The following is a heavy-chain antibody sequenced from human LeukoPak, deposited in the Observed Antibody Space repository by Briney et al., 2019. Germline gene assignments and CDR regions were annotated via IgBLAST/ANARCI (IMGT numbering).Heavy chain of an antibody. Sequence: GRSLRLSCAASGFTFSSYAMHWVRQAPGKGLEWVAVISYDGSNKYYADSVKGRFTISRDNSKNTLYMQMNSLRAEDTAVYYCASEGHYYDSSGYPPPFDYWGQGTLVTVSS. J-gene: IGHJ4*02. CDR1: GFTFSSYA. CDR3: ASEGHYYDSSGYPPPFDY. CDR2: ISYDGSNK. D-gene: IGHD3-22*01. V-gene: IGHV3-30-3*01.